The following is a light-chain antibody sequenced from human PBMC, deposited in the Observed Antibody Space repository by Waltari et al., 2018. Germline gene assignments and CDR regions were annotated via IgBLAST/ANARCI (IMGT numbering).Light chain of an antibody. V-gene: IGLV2-23*02. CDR3: CSYAGGGSLI. CDR2: EVN. Sequence: QSALTQPASVSGSPGQSITISCTGDSSNIGKYKLISWYQLSPGKAPNLVIFEVNKRPAGASIRFSGAKSGNTASLTISGLQADDEVDYYCCSYAGGGSLICGGGTKLTV. CDR1: SSNIGKYKL. J-gene: IGLJ2*01.